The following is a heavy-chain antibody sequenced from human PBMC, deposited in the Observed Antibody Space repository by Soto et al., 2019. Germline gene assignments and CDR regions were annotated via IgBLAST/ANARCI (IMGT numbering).Heavy chain of an antibody. Sequence: EVQLVESGGGLIRPGGSLRLSCAASGFVISNSYMAWVRQAPGKGLEWVSTIYARGATFYADAVKGRFTISRDDPKNILLLQMRSLRDEDTAIYYCARVPAYTSGLDVWGQGALVTVSS. CDR1: GFVISNSY. V-gene: IGHV3-53*01. J-gene: IGHJ4*02. D-gene: IGHD2-15*01. CDR3: ARVPAYTSGLDV. CDR2: IYARGAT.